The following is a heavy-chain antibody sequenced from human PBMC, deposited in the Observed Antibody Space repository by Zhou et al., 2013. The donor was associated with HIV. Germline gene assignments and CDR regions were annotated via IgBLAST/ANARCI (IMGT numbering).Heavy chain of an antibody. CDR1: GYTLTDLS. J-gene: IGHJ6*03. D-gene: IGHD3-22*01. V-gene: IGHV1-69*05. CDR2: IIPIFGTA. Sequence: QVHLLQSGSEVKKPGASMRISCKVSGYTLTDLSVHWVRQAPGQGLEWMGGIIPIFGTANYAQKFQGRVTITTDESTNTAYMELRSLRSEDTAIYYCARDRNTYYFDSSVYYYYMDVWARGHGLPSP. CDR3: ARDRNTYYFDSSVYYYYMDV.